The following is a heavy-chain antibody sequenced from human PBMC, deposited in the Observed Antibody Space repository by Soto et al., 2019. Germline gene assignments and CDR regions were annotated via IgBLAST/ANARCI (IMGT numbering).Heavy chain of an antibody. V-gene: IGHV4-31*03. CDR2: IYHRGTT. CDR3: AKSADIAVDWFAP. Sequence: PSETLSLTCTVSGVSITSVDYYWSWIRQHPGKGLEWIGYIYHRGTTYYNPSLKSRITTSIDTSKNQFSLKLSSVTAADTAVYYCAKSADIAVDWFAPWGQGTLVTVSS. CDR1: GVSITSVDYY. J-gene: IGHJ5*02. D-gene: IGHD6-13*01.